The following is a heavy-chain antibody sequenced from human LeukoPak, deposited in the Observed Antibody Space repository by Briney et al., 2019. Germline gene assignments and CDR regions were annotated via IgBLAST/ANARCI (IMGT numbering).Heavy chain of an antibody. V-gene: IGHV1-46*01. D-gene: IGHD1-20*01. J-gene: IGHJ4*02. CDR2: INPTGGST. Sequence: ASVKVSCKASGYTFTSYYMHWVRQAPGQGLEWMGLINPTGGSTNYAQKFQERVTITRDMSTSTAYMELSSLRSEDTAVYYCAAASGFFNWNDAPFDYWGQGTLVTVSS. CDR1: GYTFTSYY. CDR3: AAASGFFNWNDAPFDY.